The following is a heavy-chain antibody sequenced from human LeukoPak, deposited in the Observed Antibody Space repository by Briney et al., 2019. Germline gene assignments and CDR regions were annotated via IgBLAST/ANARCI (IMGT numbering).Heavy chain of an antibody. CDR3: AKAPVTSCRGAFCYPFDS. J-gene: IGHJ4*02. V-gene: IGHV3-23*01. CDR2: TSSSDAGK. Sequence: GGSLRLSCTVSGFSLSSYALSWVRRAPGKGLEWVSSTSSSDAGKYYADSVRGRFTISRDNSRNTMYLQMNSLRVEDAAVYYCAKAPVTSCRGAFCYPFDSWGQGTLVTVSS. CDR1: GFSLSSYA. D-gene: IGHD2-15*01.